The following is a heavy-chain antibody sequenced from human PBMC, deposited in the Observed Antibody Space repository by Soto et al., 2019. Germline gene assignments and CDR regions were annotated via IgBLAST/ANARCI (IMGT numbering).Heavy chain of an antibody. Sequence: EVQLVESGGGLVKPGGSLRLSCAASGFTFSSYSMNWVRQAPGKGLEWVSSISSSSSYIYYADSVKGRFTISRDNAKNSLYLQMNSLRAEDTAVYYCARDWGEKRTYYYDSSGSGFFDYWGQGTLVTVSS. CDR1: GFTFSSYS. CDR3: ARDWGEKRTYYYDSSGSGFFDY. D-gene: IGHD3-22*01. V-gene: IGHV3-21*01. CDR2: ISSSSSYI. J-gene: IGHJ4*02.